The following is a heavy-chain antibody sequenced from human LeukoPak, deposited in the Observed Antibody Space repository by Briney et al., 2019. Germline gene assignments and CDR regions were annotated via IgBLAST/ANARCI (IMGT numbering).Heavy chain of an antibody. J-gene: IGHJ5*02. CDR2: IYHGGSA. Sequence: PPETLSLTCGLSRYSIGSGYQWACIRQSQGKGLEWIGSIYHGGSANHNPSRKRRVTISVETSKNQFSLNMYSVTAADTAVYYCARDPRWLTPDCTSTSCYESYFDPWGQGTLVTVSS. CDR1: RYSIGSGYQ. V-gene: IGHV4-38-2*02. D-gene: IGHD2-2*01. CDR3: ARDPRWLTPDCTSTSCYESYFDP.